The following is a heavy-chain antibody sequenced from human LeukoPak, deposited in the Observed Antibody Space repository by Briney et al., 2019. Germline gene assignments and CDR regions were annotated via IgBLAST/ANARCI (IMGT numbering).Heavy chain of an antibody. D-gene: IGHD3-22*01. Sequence: PGGSLRLSCAASGFTFSSYGMHWVRQAPGKGLEWVAVIWYDGSNKYYADSVKGRFTISRDNSKNTLYLQMNSLRAGDTAVYYCAKDRYYDSRGGMDVWGQGTTVTVSS. J-gene: IGHJ6*02. CDR3: AKDRYYDSRGGMDV. CDR1: GFTFSSYG. V-gene: IGHV3-33*06. CDR2: IWYDGSNK.